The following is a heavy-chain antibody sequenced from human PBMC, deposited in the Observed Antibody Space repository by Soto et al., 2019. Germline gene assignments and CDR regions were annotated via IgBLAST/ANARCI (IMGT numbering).Heavy chain of an antibody. J-gene: IGHJ6*02. D-gene: IGHD1-26*01. CDR3: ARDVESGSSQYYYYYYGMDV. Sequence: GGSLRLSCAASGFTFSSYAMHWVRQAPGKGLEWVAVISYDGSNKYYADSVKGRFTISRDNSKNTLCLQMNSLRAEDTAVYYCARDVESGSSQYYYYYYGMDVWGQGTTVTVSS. CDR1: GFTFSSYA. V-gene: IGHV3-30-3*01. CDR2: ISYDGSNK.